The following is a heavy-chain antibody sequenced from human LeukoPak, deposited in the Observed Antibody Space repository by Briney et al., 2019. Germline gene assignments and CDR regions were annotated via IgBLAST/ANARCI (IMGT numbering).Heavy chain of an antibody. CDR1: GFTFSSYD. V-gene: IGHV3-13*01. J-gene: IGHJ2*01. Sequence: GGSLRLSCAASGFTFSSYDMHWVRQATGKGLEWVSAIGTAGDTYYPGSVKGRFTISRENAKYSLYLQMNSLRAGDTAVYYCARGCHTNYYDSSGYPQRSWYFDLWGRGTLVTVSS. D-gene: IGHD3-22*01. CDR2: IGTAGDT. CDR3: ARGCHTNYYDSSGYPQRSWYFDL.